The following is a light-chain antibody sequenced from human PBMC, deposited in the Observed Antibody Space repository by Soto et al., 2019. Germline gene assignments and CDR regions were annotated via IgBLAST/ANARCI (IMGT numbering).Light chain of an antibody. Sequence: QSALTQPASVSGSPGQSITISCTGTSSDVGGSNYVSWYQQHPGKAPKLIIFDVSHRPSGFSNRFSGSKPGNTASLTISGLQAEDEADYYCSSYTSSSTYVFGTGTKLTVL. CDR1: SSDVGGSNY. J-gene: IGLJ1*01. CDR3: SSYTSSSTYV. V-gene: IGLV2-14*03. CDR2: DVS.